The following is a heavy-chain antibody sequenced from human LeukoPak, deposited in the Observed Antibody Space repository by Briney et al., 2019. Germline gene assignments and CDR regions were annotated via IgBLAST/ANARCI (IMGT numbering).Heavy chain of an antibody. CDR3: ARHPWVRGVSACDI. V-gene: IGHV4-59*08. D-gene: IGHD3-10*01. CDR1: GGSLSSYY. Sequence: PSETLSLTCTVSGGSLSSYYWSWIRQPPGKGLEWIGYIYYSGSTNYNPSLKSRVTISVDTSKNQFSLKLSSVTAADTAVYYCARHPWVRGVSACDIWGQGTMVTVSS. CDR2: IYYSGST. J-gene: IGHJ3*02.